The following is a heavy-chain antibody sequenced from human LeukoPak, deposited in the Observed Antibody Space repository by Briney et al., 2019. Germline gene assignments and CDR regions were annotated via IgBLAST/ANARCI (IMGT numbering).Heavy chain of an antibody. CDR2: IYTSGST. Sequence: SSETLSLTCTVSGGSISSGSYYWSWIRQPAGKGLEWIGRIYTSGSTNYNPSLKSRVTISVDTSKNQFSLKLSSVTAADTAAYYCARRPAPIRAFDIWGQGTMVTVSS. D-gene: IGHD2-2*01. J-gene: IGHJ3*02. CDR1: GGSISSGSYY. CDR3: ARRPAPIRAFDI. V-gene: IGHV4-61*02.